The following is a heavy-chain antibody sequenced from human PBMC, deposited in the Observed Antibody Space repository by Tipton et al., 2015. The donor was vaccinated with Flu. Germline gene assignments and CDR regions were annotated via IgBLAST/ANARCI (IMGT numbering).Heavy chain of an antibody. J-gene: IGHJ4*02. CDR3: ARHEGHYYDTSGFFDY. CDR2: IWHDGSKQ. Sequence: SLRLSCAASGFNFSSYGMHWVRQGPGKGLEWVAVIWHDGSKQYYADSVKGRFTISRDNAKNSLYLLMNSLRAEDTAVYYCARHEGHYYDTSGFFDYWGQGTLVTVSS. D-gene: IGHD3-22*01. V-gene: IGHV3-33*01. CDR1: GFNFSSYG.